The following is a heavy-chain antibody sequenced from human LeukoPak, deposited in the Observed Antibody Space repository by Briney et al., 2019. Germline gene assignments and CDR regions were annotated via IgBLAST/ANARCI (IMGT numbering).Heavy chain of an antibody. CDR3: TGNYYGSGSYADFDY. CDR2: IRSTANGYAT. CDR1: GFTFSGSA. D-gene: IGHD3-10*01. J-gene: IGHJ4*02. Sequence: GGSLRLSCAASGFTFSGSALHWVRQASGKGLEWVGRIRSTANGYATAYAASAKGRFTISRDDSKNTAYLQMDSLKTEDTAVYYCTGNYYGSGSYADFDYWGQGTLVTVAS. V-gene: IGHV3-73*01.